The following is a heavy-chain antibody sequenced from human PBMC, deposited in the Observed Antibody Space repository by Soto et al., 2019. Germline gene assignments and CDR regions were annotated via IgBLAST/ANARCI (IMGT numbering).Heavy chain of an antibody. Sequence: SGPTLVNPTQTLTLTCTFSGFSLSTSGMCVSWIRQPPGKALEWLALIDWDDDKYYSTSLKTRLTISKDPSKNQVVLTITNMDPVDTATYYCARMKGGYSGYDAYYYSWYGMDVWGQGTTVTVSS. CDR2: IDWDDDK. J-gene: IGHJ6*02. CDR1: GFSLSTSGMC. D-gene: IGHD5-12*01. CDR3: ARMKGGYSGYDAYYYSWYGMDV. V-gene: IGHV2-70*01.